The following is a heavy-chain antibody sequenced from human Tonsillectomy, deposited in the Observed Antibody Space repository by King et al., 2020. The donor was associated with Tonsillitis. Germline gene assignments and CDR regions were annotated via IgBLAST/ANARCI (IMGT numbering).Heavy chain of an antibody. CDR2: IYPGDSDT. J-gene: IGHJ2*01. D-gene: IGHD3-3*02. CDR1: GYSFTSYW. CDR3: ERRPFWQWGLYIHTRTEYFDF. Sequence: VQLVESGAEVKKPGESLKISCKGSGYSFTSYWIGWVRQMPGKGLEWMGIIYPGDSDTRYSQSFQGQVTISADKSINTAYLQWSSLKASDTAMYYCERRPFWQWGLYIHTRTEYFDFWGRGTLVTVSS. V-gene: IGHV5-51*01.